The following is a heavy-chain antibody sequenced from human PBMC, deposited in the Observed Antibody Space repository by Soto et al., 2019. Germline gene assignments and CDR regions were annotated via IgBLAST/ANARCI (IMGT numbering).Heavy chain of an antibody. D-gene: IGHD3-10*01. Sequence: GGSLRLSCAGSGFTLSDNYMDWVRQAPGKGLEWVGRTRNKANRCTTEYAASVKGRFTVSRDESMNSLHLQMNSLKTEDTAVYYCVRTSHYGSGTWNFDFWGQGTVVTVSS. CDR1: GFTLSDNY. CDR3: VRTSHYGSGTWNFDF. J-gene: IGHJ4*02. V-gene: IGHV3-72*01. CDR2: TRNKANRCTT.